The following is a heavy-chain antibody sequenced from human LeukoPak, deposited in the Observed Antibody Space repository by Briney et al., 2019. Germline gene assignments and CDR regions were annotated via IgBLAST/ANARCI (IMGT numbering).Heavy chain of an antibody. CDR3: ARDRGHGGWYGVMALRPWGAFDI. J-gene: IGHJ3*02. CDR1: GGSISSGDYY. D-gene: IGHD6-19*01. V-gene: IGHV4-30-4*02. CDR2: IYYSGST. Sequence: TTSETLSLTCTVSGGSISSGDYYWSWIRQPPGKGLEWIGYIYYSGSTYYNPSLKSRVTISVDTSKNQLSLKLSSVTAADTAVYYCARDRGHGGWYGVMALRPWGAFDIWGQGTMVTVSP.